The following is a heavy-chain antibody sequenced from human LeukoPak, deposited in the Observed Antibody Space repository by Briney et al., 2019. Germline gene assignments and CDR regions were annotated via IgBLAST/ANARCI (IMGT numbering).Heavy chain of an antibody. J-gene: IGHJ4*02. V-gene: IGHV4-30-4*02. CDR1: GGSISRGDYY. CDR2: IYYSGRT. CDR3: ARATDVYSFDY. Sequence: SDTLSLTCTVSGGSISRGDYYCRWIRQPPGKGLEWIGYIYYSGRTYYNPSLKSQVTISVDTSKNQFSLKLSSVTAADTAVYYCARATDVYSFDYWGQGTLVTVSS.